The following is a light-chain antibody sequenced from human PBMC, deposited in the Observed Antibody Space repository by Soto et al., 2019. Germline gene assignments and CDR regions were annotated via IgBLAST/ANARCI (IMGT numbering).Light chain of an antibody. V-gene: IGLV2-11*01. CDR2: SVS. Sequence: QSVLTQPRSVSGSPGQSVTISCTGTSSDVGGHNYVSWYQQHPGKAPKLMISSVSKRPSGVPDRFSGSKSGNTASLTISGLQAEDEADYYCCSYAGSYTYVFRTGTKVTVL. CDR3: CSYAGSYTYV. J-gene: IGLJ1*01. CDR1: SSDVGGHNY.